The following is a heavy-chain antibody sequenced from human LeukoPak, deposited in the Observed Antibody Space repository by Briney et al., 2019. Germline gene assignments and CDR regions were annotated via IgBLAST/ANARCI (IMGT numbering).Heavy chain of an antibody. J-gene: IGHJ4*02. V-gene: IGHV3-74*01. D-gene: IGHD6-25*01. CDR3: ARLGSQGGVAALDY. CDR1: GFTFSSYR. CDR2: INSDGSST. Sequence: GRSLRLSCTASGFTFSSYRMHWVRQAPGKGLVWVSRINSDGSSTSYADSVKGRYTISRDNAKNTLYLQMNSLRAEDTAVYYCARLGSQGGVAALDYWGQGTLVTVSS.